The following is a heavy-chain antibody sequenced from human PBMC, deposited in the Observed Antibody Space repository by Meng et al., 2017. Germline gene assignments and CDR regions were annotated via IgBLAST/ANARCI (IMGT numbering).Heavy chain of an antibody. CDR1: GYTFTSYG. D-gene: IGHD1-26*01. Sequence: QVQLVQSGAEGKKPGASVKVSCKASGYTFTSYGISWVRQAPGQGLEWMGWIIPIFGTANYAQKFQGRVTITADKSTSTAYMELSSLRSEDTAVYYCARDGVGATEGYFDYWGQGTLVTVSS. CDR2: IIPIFGTA. J-gene: IGHJ4*02. V-gene: IGHV1-69*06. CDR3: ARDGVGATEGYFDY.